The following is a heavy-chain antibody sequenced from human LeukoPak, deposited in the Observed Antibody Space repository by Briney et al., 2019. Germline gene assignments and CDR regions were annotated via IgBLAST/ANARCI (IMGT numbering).Heavy chain of an antibody. CDR2: IYYSGST. D-gene: IGHD6-13*01. J-gene: IGHJ5*02. CDR1: GGSISSYY. Sequence: SETLSLTCTVSGGSISSYYWSRIRQPPGKALEWIGYIYYSGSTNYNPSLKSRVTISVDTSKNQFSLKLSSVTAADTAVYYCARTIAAAANWFDPWGQGTLVAVSS. CDR3: ARTIAAAANWFDP. V-gene: IGHV4-59*08.